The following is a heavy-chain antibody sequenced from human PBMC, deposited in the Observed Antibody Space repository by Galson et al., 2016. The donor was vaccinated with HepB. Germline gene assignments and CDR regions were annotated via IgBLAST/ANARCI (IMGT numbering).Heavy chain of an antibody. CDR2: ISSNSRTI. Sequence: SLRLSCAASGFIFDDYAMSWVRQTPEKGLEWVSSISSNSRTIDYADSVEGRFTIFRDNADNSLHLQMNSLKTEDTALYYCAKDRGNLNYYQLYGMDVWGQGTTVTVSS. J-gene: IGHJ6*02. V-gene: IGHV3-9*01. D-gene: IGHD3-22*01. CDR3: AKDRGNLNYYQLYGMDV. CDR1: GFIFDDYA.